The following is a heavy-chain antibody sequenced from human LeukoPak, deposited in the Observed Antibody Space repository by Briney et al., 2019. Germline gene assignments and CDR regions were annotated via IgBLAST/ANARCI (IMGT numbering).Heavy chain of an antibody. V-gene: IGHV4-38-2*02. D-gene: IGHD7-27*01. CDR3: ARAIRTGLGIGSFDG. Sequence: SETLSLNCTVSGYSISNGYFWGWIRQPPGKGLECIGTIYHSGSIYYNPSLKGRVTISVDTSKNQFSLKLNSLTAADTAVYYCARAIRTGLGIGSFDGWGQGTLVTVSS. CDR1: GYSISNGYF. CDR2: IYHSGSI. J-gene: IGHJ4*02.